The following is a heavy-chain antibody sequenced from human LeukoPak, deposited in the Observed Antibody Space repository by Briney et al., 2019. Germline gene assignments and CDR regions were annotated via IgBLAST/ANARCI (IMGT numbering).Heavy chain of an antibody. CDR1: GFTFSSYS. CDR3: ARSREMATIWVPFDY. D-gene: IGHD5-24*01. Sequence: GGSLRLSCAASGFTFSSYSMNWIRQAPGKGLEWVSYISSSGSTIYYADSVKGRFTISRDNAKNSLYLQMNSLRAEDTAVYYCARSREMATIWVPFDYWGQGTLVTVSS. CDR2: ISSSGSTI. V-gene: IGHV3-48*04. J-gene: IGHJ4*02.